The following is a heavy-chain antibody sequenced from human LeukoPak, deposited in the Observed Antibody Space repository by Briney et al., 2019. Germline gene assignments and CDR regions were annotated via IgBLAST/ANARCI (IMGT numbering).Heavy chain of an antibody. J-gene: IGHJ6*02. CDR3: ARGYYYDSSGYYYFLGMDV. V-gene: IGHV3-7*03. D-gene: IGHD3-22*01. CDR2: IKQDGSEK. Sequence: GGSLRLSCAASGFTFSSYWMSWVRQAPGKGLEWVANIKQDGSEKYYVDSVKGRFTISRDNAKNSLYLQMNSLRAEDTAVYYCARGYYYDSSGYYYFLGMDVWGQGTTVTVSS. CDR1: GFTFSSYW.